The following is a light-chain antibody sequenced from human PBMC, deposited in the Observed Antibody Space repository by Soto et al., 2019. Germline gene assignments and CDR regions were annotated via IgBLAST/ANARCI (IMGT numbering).Light chain of an antibody. Sequence: VMTQSPATLSVSPGERATLSCRASQSVDGNLAWYQHKPGQGPRLLIYHTSTRATGIPARFSGSGSGTEFTLTISSLQSEDFAVYYCQHYAIWPPGLIFGGRTKVEIK. CDR2: HTS. CDR1: QSVDGN. J-gene: IGKJ4*01. V-gene: IGKV3-15*01. CDR3: QHYAIWPPGLI.